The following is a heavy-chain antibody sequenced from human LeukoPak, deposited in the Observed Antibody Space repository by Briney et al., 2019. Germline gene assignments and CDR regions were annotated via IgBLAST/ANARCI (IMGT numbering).Heavy chain of an antibody. CDR1: GFTFSSYT. CDR2: ISTSATYT. V-gene: IGHV3-21*01. CDR3: ARTNGYYDSSLSGEFDY. Sequence: KPGGSLRLSCAVSGFTFSSYTMHWVRQAPMKGLEWVSSISTSATYTYYADSVKGRFSVSRDNAKNSLYLQMNSLRAEDTAVYYCARTNGYYDSSLSGEFDYWGQGTLVTVSS. D-gene: IGHD3-22*01. J-gene: IGHJ4*02.